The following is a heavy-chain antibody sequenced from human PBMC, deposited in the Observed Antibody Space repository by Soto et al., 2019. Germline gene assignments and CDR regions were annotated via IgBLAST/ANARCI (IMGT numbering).Heavy chain of an antibody. V-gene: IGHV3-73*01. Sequence: GGSLRLSCAASGFTFSGSAMHWVRQASGKGLEWVGRIRSKANSYATAYAALVKGRFTISRDDSKNTAYLQMNSLKTEDTAVYYCTRPYYYGSGSYYNRYYYYGMDVWGQGTTVTVLL. CDR1: GFTFSGSA. J-gene: IGHJ6*02. D-gene: IGHD3-10*01. CDR3: TRPYYYGSGSYYNRYYYYGMDV. CDR2: IRSKANSYAT.